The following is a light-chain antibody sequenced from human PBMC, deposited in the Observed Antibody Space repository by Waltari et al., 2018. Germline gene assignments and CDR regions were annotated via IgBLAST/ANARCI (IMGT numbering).Light chain of an antibody. Sequence: DIQMTQSPSSLSASVGDRVTITCRASETITTYLNWYQKKPGKAPNLLIYAASTLHSGVPSIFSGSGSGTDFTLTIRGLQAEDSATYVCQQSYRIPPTFGQGTKVEI. J-gene: IGKJ1*01. V-gene: IGKV1-39*01. CDR3: QQSYRIPPT. CDR1: ETITTY. CDR2: AAS.